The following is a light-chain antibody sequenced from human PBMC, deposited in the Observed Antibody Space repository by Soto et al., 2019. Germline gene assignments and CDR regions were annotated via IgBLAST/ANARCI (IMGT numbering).Light chain of an antibody. CDR2: ENN. CDR1: SSNIGNDY. J-gene: IGLJ2*01. Sequence: QTVLTQPPSVSAAPGQKVTISCSGSSSNIGNDYVSWYQQFPGTAPRLLIYENNERPSGIPDRFSCSTSGASATLDITGLQTGDEAVYYCGTWDNSLRAVVFGGGTKLTVL. V-gene: IGLV1-51*01. CDR3: GTWDNSLRAVV.